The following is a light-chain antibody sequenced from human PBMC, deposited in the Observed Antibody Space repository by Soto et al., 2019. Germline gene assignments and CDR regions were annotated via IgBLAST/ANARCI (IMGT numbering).Light chain of an antibody. CDR1: SSDVGSDNL. J-gene: IGLJ1*01. Sequence: ITIFRTGTSSDVGSDNLVSWYQQHPGKAPKFIIYEVSQRPAGVSYRFSGSKSGNTAYLTISGLQAEDEADYYCCSYAGSITYVFGTGTKVTVL. CDR3: CSYAGSITYV. V-gene: IGLV2-23*02. CDR2: EVS.